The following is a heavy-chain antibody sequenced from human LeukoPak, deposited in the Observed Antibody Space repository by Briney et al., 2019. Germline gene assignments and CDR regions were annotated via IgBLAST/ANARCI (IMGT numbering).Heavy chain of an antibody. Sequence: PSGTLSLTCSVSGHSISSGYYWGGIRPPPGKGVQWIGNIYHSGTSYSNPSLKSRLTMSVDTSKNQFSLKLSSVTAADTAVYYCARDSGGRRYDDWFDPWGQGTLVTVSS. V-gene: IGHV4-38-2*02. CDR1: GHSISSGYY. CDR3: ARDSGGRRYDDWFDP. CDR2: IYHSGTS. J-gene: IGHJ5*01. D-gene: IGHD2-15*01.